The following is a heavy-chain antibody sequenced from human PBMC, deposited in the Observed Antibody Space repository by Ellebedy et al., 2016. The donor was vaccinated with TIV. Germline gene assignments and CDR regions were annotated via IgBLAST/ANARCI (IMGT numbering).Heavy chain of an antibody. CDR1: GFTFGSDI. D-gene: IGHD3-10*01. CDR2: ISSSGSHI. CDR3: ARHEHASASYYNT. V-gene: IGHV3-21*04. J-gene: IGHJ4*02. Sequence: GESLKISCVGSGFTFGSDIMNWIRQPPGKGLEWVSSISSSGSHIFYADSVKGRVTISRDNAKNSLYLQMNSLRAEDTALYYWARHEHASASYYNTWGQGTLVTVSS.